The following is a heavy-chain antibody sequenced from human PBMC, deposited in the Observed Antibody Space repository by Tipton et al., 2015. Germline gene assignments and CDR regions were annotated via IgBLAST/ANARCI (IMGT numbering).Heavy chain of an antibody. V-gene: IGHV4-31*03. D-gene: IGHD5-24*01. J-gene: IGHJ4*02. CDR2: IFYTGST. CDR3: ARDGYNSNYFDY. Sequence: LSLTCTVSGGAIASDGFYWSWIRQHPGKGLEWIGYIFYTGSTYYNPSLKSRATLSVDTSKNQFSLKLSSVTAADTAVYYCARDGYNSNYFDYWGQGTLVTVSS. CDR1: GGAIASDGFY.